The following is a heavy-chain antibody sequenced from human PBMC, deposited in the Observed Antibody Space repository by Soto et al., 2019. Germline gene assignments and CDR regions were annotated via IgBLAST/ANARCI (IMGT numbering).Heavy chain of an antibody. CDR3: ARVPTVTTANYYYYYGMDV. CDR2: IIPIFGTA. CDR1: GGTFSSYA. J-gene: IGHJ6*02. V-gene: IGHV1-69*13. D-gene: IGHD4-17*01. Sequence: GASVKVSCKASGGTFSSYAISWVRQAPGQGLEWMGGIIPIFGTANYAQKFQGRVTITADESTSTAYMELSSLRSEDTAVYYCARVPTVTTANYYYYYGMDVWGQGTTVTVSS.